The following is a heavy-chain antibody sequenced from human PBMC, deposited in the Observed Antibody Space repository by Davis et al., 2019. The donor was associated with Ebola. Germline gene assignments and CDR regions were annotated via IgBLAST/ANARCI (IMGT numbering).Heavy chain of an antibody. Sequence: GESLKISCAASGFTFSSYAMNWVRQTPGKGLEWVSTISGTGSSTYYADSVKGRFTISRDNSKSTLYLQLNSLRAEDTAVYFCAKSDNWSYPPGLDYWGQGTLVTVSS. CDR3: AKSDNWSYPPGLDY. CDR1: GFTFSSYA. D-gene: IGHD1-7*01. J-gene: IGHJ4*02. CDR2: ISGTGSST. V-gene: IGHV3-23*01.